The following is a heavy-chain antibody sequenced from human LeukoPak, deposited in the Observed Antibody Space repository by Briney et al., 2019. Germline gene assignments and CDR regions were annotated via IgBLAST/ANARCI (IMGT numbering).Heavy chain of an antibody. D-gene: IGHD6-13*01. CDR3: ARARIAAAGSFLRAFDI. J-gene: IGHJ3*02. CDR1: GYTFTGYY. CDR2: INPSGGST. V-gene: IGHV1-46*01. Sequence: GASVKVSCKASGYTFTGYYMHWVRQAPGQGLEWMGIINPSGGSTSYAQKFQGRVTMTRDMSTSTVYMELSSLRSEDTAVYYCARARIAAAGSFLRAFDIWGQGTMVTVSS.